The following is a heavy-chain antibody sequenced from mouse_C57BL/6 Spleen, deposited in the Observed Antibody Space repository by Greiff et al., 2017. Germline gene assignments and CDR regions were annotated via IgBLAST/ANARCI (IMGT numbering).Heavy chain of an antibody. CDR2: INPSSGYT. CDR3: ARGLGQDYYAMDY. Sequence: QVQLQQSGAELARPGASVKMSCKASGYTFTSYTMHWVKQRPGQGLEWIGYINPSSGYTKYNQKFKDKATLTADNSSSTAYMQLSSLTSEDSAVYYCARGLGQDYYAMDYWGQGTSVTVSS. D-gene: IGHD4-1*01. V-gene: IGHV1-4*01. J-gene: IGHJ4*01. CDR1: GYTFTSYT.